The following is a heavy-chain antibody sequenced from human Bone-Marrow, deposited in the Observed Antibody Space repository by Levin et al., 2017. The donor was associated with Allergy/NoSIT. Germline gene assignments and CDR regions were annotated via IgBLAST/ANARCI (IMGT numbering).Heavy chain of an antibody. V-gene: IGHV1-2*02. D-gene: IGHD3-22*01. CDR1: GYTFTDYY. J-gene: IGHJ3*02. Sequence: GESLKISCKASGYTFTDYYMNWVRQAPGQGLEWMGWINPNSGGTNYAQKLQGRVTMTRDTSISTAYMELSGLRSDDTAVYYCARDPDYYDRAFEIWGQGTMVTVSS. CDR3: ARDPDYYDRAFEI. CDR2: INPNSGGT.